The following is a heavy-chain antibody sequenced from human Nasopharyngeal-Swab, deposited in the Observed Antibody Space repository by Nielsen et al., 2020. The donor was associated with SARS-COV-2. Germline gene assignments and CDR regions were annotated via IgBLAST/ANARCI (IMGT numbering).Heavy chain of an antibody. CDR2: IYYSGST. J-gene: IGHJ4*02. Sequence: LRLYWTVAGGSISAYHWSWIRQPPGKGLEWIGYIYYSGSTNYNPSLKSRVTISVDSSKNQFSLKLSSVTAADTAVYYCARGKAVTYDYWGQGTLVTVSS. CDR1: GGSISAYH. CDR3: ARGKAVTYDY. V-gene: IGHV4-59*01. D-gene: IGHD4-17*01.